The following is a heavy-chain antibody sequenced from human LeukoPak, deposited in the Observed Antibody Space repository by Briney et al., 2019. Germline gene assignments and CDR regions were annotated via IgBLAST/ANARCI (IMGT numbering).Heavy chain of an antibody. CDR1: GYTFTSYD. J-gene: IGHJ5*02. CDR3: ARGAQETFDIWPRPKTSNWFDP. V-gene: IGHV1-8*01. Sequence: ASVKVSCKASGYTFTSYDINWVRQATGQGLEWMGWMNPNSGNTGYAQKFQGRVTMTRNTSISTAYMELSSLRSEDTAVYYCARGAQETFDIWPRPKTSNWFDPWGQGTLVPVSS. CDR2: MNPNSGNT. D-gene: IGHD3-9*01.